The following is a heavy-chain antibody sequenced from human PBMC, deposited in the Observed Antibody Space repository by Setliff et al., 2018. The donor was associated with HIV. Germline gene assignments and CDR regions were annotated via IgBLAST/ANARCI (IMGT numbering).Heavy chain of an antibody. J-gene: IGHJ3*02. CDR2: IFHSGSS. Sequence: SETLSLTCTVSGYSISSGYYWGWIRQPPGKGLEWIGSIFHSGSSYYNPSLKSRVTISVDTSKNQVSLQLSSVTAADTAVYYCARGKSGSYDAYDMWGQGTMVTVSS. D-gene: IGHD5-12*01. V-gene: IGHV4-38-2*02. CDR1: GYSISSGYY. CDR3: ARGKSGSYDAYDM.